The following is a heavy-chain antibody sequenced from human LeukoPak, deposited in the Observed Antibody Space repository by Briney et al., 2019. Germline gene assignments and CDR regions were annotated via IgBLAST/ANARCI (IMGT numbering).Heavy chain of an antibody. CDR2: INPNSGGT. D-gene: IGHD3-9*01. CDR3: ARGGRYDILTGYSPDFDY. Sequence: ASVEVSCKASGYTFTGYYMHWVRQAPGQGLEWMGWINPNSGGTNYAQKFQGRVTMTRDTSISTAYMELSRLRSDDTAVYYYARGGRYDILTGYSPDFDYWGQGTLVTVSS. V-gene: IGHV1-2*02. J-gene: IGHJ4*02. CDR1: GYTFTGYY.